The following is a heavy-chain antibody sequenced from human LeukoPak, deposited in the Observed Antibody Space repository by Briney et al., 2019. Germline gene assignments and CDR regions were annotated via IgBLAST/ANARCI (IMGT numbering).Heavy chain of an antibody. Sequence: GASVKVSCKASGYTFTGYYMHWVRQAPGQGLEWLGWINPSSGGTNYAQKFQGWVTMTRDTSITTVYMAVTRLTSDDTAVYFCARVAMVTLFPHDAFEIWGQGTLVTVSS. D-gene: IGHD4-23*01. V-gene: IGHV1-2*04. CDR3: ARVAMVTLFPHDAFEI. CDR2: INPSSGGT. J-gene: IGHJ3*02. CDR1: GYTFTGYY.